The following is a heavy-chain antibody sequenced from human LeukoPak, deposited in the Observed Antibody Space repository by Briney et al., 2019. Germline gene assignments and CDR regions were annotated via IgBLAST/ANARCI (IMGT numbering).Heavy chain of an antibody. CDR1: GGSFSGYY. Sequence: SETLSLTCAVYGGSFSGYYWSWIRQPPGKGLEWIGEINHSGSTNYNPSLKSRVTISVDTSKNQFSLKLSSVTAADTAVYYCARERELWFGELSYPYYYYGMDVWGQGTTVTVSS. CDR2: INHSGST. CDR3: ARERELWFGELSYPYYYYGMDV. J-gene: IGHJ6*02. D-gene: IGHD3-10*01. V-gene: IGHV4-34*01.